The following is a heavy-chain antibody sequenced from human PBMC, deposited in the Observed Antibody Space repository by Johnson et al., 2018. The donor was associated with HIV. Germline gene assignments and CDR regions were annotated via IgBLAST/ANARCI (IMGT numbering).Heavy chain of an antibody. CDR2: ISYDGSNK. J-gene: IGHJ3*01. D-gene: IGHD3-16*01. Sequence: VQLVESGGGVVQPGRSLRLSCAASGFTFSSYAMHWVRQAPGKGLEWVAVISYDGSNKYYADSVKGRFTISRDNSKNTLYLQMNSLRAEDTAVYNCARANLSRFGGVNDAFDVWGQGTMVTVSS. CDR3: ARANLSRFGGVNDAFDV. V-gene: IGHV3-30-3*01. CDR1: GFTFSSYA.